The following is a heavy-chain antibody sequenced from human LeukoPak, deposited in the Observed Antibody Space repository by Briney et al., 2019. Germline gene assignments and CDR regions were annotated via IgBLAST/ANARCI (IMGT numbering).Heavy chain of an antibody. CDR1: GFTFSSYS. CDR2: ISSSSSYI. D-gene: IGHD3-9*01. Sequence: PGGSLRLSCAASGFTFSSYSMNWVRQAPGKGLEWVSSISSSSSYIYYADSVKGRFTISRDNAKNSLYLQMNSLRAEDTAVYYCAWTYYDILTGKGDYFDYWGQGTLVTVSS. J-gene: IGHJ4*02. V-gene: IGHV3-21*01. CDR3: AWTYYDILTGKGDYFDY.